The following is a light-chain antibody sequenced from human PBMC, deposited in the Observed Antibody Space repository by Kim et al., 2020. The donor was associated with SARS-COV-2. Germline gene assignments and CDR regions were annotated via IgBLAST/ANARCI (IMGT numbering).Light chain of an antibody. V-gene: IGKV1-39*01. CDR3: QQSYTTLGT. Sequence: DIQMTQSPSSLSASVGDRVTITCRASQSISSYLNWYQHKPGKAPQLLIYGASSLQSGVPSRFSGSGSGTDFTLTISSLQPEDFATYYCQQSYTTLGTFGQGTKVDIK. J-gene: IGKJ1*01. CDR1: QSISSY. CDR2: GAS.